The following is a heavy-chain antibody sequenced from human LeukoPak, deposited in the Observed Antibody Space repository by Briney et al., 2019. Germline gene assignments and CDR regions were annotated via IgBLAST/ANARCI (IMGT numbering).Heavy chain of an antibody. Sequence: SQTLSLTCAISGDSVSSNSAAWNWIRQSPSRGLEWLGRTYYRSKWYNDYAVSVKSRITINPDTSKNQFSLQLNSVTPEDTAVYYCAREGRYSSSDYYYYYYMDVWGKGTTVTVSS. CDR2: TYYRSKWYN. D-gene: IGHD6-6*01. V-gene: IGHV6-1*01. J-gene: IGHJ6*03. CDR1: GDSVSSNSAA. CDR3: AREGRYSSSDYYYYYYMDV.